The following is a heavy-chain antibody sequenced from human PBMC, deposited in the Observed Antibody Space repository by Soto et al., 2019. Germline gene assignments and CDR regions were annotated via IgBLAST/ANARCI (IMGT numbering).Heavy chain of an antibody. CDR2: ISYDGSNK. CDR3: ANDYYDSSGYYYSGY. Sequence: QVQLVESGGGVVQPGRSLRLSCAASGFTFSSYGMHWVRQAPGKGLEWVAVISYDGSNKYYADSVKGRFTISRDNSKNTLYMQMYSLRAEDTAVYYCANDYYDSSGYYYSGYWGQGTLVTVSS. D-gene: IGHD3-22*01. CDR1: GFTFSSYG. J-gene: IGHJ4*02. V-gene: IGHV3-30*18.